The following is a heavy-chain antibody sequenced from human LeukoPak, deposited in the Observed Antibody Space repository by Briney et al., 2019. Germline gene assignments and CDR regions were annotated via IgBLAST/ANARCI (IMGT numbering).Heavy chain of an antibody. V-gene: IGHV4-30-4*01. CDR1: GGSISSGDYY. J-gene: IGHJ4*02. CDR3: ARVDYYGSGSYYFDY. D-gene: IGHD3-10*01. CDR2: IYYSGTT. Sequence: SETLSPTCTVSGGSISSGDYYWSWIRQPPGKGLEWIGYIYYSGTTYYNPSLKSRATISRDTSKNHFSLKLSSVNAADTAVYYCARVDYYGSGSYYFDYWGQGILVTVSS.